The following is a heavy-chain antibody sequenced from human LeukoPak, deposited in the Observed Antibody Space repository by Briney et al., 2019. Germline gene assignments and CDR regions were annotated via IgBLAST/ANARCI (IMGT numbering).Heavy chain of an antibody. CDR2: IYTSGST. Sequence: SQTLSLTSTVPGGSVSGGSDYRSWIRQPAGKGLEWIGRIYTSGSTNYNPSLKSRVTISVDTSKNQFSLKLSSVTAADTAVYYCARDTAAGTYYYYYGMDVWGQGTTVTVSS. D-gene: IGHD6-13*01. CDR3: ARDTAAGTYYYYYGMDV. J-gene: IGHJ6*02. CDR1: GGSVSGGSDY. V-gene: IGHV4-61*02.